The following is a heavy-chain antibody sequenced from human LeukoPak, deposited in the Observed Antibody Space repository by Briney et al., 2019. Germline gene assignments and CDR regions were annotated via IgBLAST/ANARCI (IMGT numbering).Heavy chain of an antibody. J-gene: IGHJ4*02. CDR3: AREGPTYYDSSLDY. V-gene: IGHV3-48*04. D-gene: IGHD3-22*01. CDR1: GFTFSSYS. CDR2: ISSSSSTI. Sequence: GGSLRLSCAASGFTFSSYSMNWVRQAPGKGLEWVSYISSSSSTIYYADSVKGRFTISRDNAKNSLYLQMNSLRAEDTAVYYCAREGPTYYDSSLDYWGQGTLVTVSS.